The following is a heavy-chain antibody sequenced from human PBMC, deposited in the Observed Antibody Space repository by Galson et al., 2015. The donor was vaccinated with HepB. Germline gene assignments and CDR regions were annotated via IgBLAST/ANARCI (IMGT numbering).Heavy chain of an antibody. CDR2: ISSRGDNT. J-gene: IGHJ4*02. CDR1: GFTFNNYA. D-gene: IGHD2-15*01. CDR3: VILDRGDCSGGSCYQPLDY. V-gene: IGHV3-64D*06. Sequence: SLRLSCAASGFTFNNYAMHWVRQAPGKGLEYASAISSRGDNTYYADSVKGRFTISRDNSKNTLFLQMSSLRAEDTAVYYCVILDRGDCSGGSCYQPLDYWGQGTLVTVSS.